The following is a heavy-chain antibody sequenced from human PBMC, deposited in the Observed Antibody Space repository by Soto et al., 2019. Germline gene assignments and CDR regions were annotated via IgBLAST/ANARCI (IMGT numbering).Heavy chain of an antibody. CDR1: GYTFTGYF. V-gene: IGHV1-2*02. Sequence: ASVKVSCKASGYTFTGYFIHWVRQAPGQGLEWMGWINANSGGTDYGQKFQGRVMMTRDTSISTAYMELSRLTSDDTAVYYCASVPVGDYYDSSGSNGFDYWGQGTLVTVSS. J-gene: IGHJ4*02. CDR2: INANSGGT. D-gene: IGHD3-22*01. CDR3: ASVPVGDYYDSSGSNGFDY.